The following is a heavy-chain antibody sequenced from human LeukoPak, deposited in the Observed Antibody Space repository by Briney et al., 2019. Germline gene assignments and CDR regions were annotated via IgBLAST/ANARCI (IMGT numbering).Heavy chain of an antibody. CDR2: INHSGST. V-gene: IGHV4-34*01. Sequence: SETLSLTCAVYGGSFSGYYWSWIRQPPGKGLEWIGEINHSGSTNYNPSLKSRVTISVDTSKNQFSLKLSSVTAADTAVHYCARGRKNYYYYGMDVWGQGTTVTVSS. CDR3: ARGRKNYYYYGMDV. J-gene: IGHJ6*02. CDR1: GGSFSGYY.